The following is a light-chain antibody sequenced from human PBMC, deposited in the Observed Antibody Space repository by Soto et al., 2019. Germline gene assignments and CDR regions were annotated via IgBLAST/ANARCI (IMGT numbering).Light chain of an antibody. J-gene: IGLJ2*01. V-gene: IGLV2-14*01. CDR2: EVN. Sequence: QPVLTQPASVSGSPGQAITISCAGTSADIGRYNYVSWYRQHPGEAPQLLIYEVNNRPSGISTRFSGSKSGNTASLTISGLQTEDEADYYCSSYTSYSPLAVFGGGTQLTVL. CDR1: SADIGRYNY. CDR3: SSYTSYSPLAV.